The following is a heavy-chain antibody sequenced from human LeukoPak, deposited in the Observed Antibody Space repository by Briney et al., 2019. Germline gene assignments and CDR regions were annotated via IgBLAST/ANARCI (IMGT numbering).Heavy chain of an antibody. Sequence: PSETLSLTCTVSGGCIESLYWSWIRQSPEKGLEWIGNVFDTGVTSYNLSLKSRVTISVDTSKNQFSLSMTSMTAADTAIYYCTRGGGSGYYFGIPRYYFDAWGQGVLVTVSS. J-gene: IGHJ4*02. CDR3: TRGGGSGYYFGIPRYYFDA. CDR2: VFDTGVT. V-gene: IGHV4-59*11. D-gene: IGHD3-22*01. CDR1: GGCIESLY.